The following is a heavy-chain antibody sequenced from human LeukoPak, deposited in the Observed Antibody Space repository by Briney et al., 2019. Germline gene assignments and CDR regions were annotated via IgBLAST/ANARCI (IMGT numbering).Heavy chain of an antibody. CDR3: AKDPSDLGGSGSNNYFDC. Sequence: GGSLRLSCAASGFTFSSYAMSWVRQAPGKGLEWVSGITYSSGYTYYADSVKGRFTISRDNSRNTLYLQMNSLRAEDTAVYYCAKDPSDLGGSGSNNYFDCWGQGTLVTVSS. D-gene: IGHD3-10*01. V-gene: IGHV3-23*01. CDR1: GFTFSSYA. CDR2: ITYSSGYT. J-gene: IGHJ4*02.